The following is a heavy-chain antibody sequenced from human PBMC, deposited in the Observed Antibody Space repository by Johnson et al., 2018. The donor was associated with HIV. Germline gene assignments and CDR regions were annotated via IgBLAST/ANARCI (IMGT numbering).Heavy chain of an antibody. D-gene: IGHD1-26*01. V-gene: IGHV3-30*18. CDR1: GFTFSSYG. Sequence: QVQLVESGGGVVQPGRSLRLSCAASGFTFSSYGMHWVRQAPGKGLEWVAVISYDGSNKYYAESVKGRFTISRDNSKNTLYLQMNSLRAEDTAVYYCAKSGSYPRFGAFDIWGQGTMVTVSS. CDR3: AKSGSYPRFGAFDI. CDR2: ISYDGSNK. J-gene: IGHJ3*02.